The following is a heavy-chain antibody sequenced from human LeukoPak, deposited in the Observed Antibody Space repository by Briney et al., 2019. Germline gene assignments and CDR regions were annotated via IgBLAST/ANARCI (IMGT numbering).Heavy chain of an antibody. J-gene: IGHJ5*02. V-gene: IGHV3-30*18. CDR1: RFILSNYD. CDR2: ISYDGSNK. D-gene: IGHD6-6*01. CDR3: AKKAVEYSSWAKWLDP. Sequence: PGGSLSLSCAPSRFILSNYDMHWVRQAPRKGREWVAIISYDGSNKYYAHSVKGRFTIFRDNSKNTLYVQMNSLKVEDTAVYYCAKKAVEYSSWAKWLDPWGQGTLVTVSS.